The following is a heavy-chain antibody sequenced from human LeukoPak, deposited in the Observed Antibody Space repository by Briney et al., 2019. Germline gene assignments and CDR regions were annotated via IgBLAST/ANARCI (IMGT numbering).Heavy chain of an antibody. J-gene: IGHJ4*02. CDR1: GGSISSSSYF. CDR3: ARVPTVTFFDY. CDR2: VYYSGST. V-gene: IGHV4-39*07. Sequence: PSETLSLTCTVSGGSISSSSYFWGWIRQPPGKGLEWIGSVYYSGSTYYNPSLKSRVTISVDTSKNQFSLKLSSVTAADTAVYYCARVPTVTFFDYWGQGTLVTVSS. D-gene: IGHD4-17*01.